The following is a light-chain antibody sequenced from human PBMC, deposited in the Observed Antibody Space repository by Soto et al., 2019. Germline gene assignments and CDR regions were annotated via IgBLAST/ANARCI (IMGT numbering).Light chain of an antibody. Sequence: QSDLTQPRPGFRAPGQSVTISCPGNSSDVGGYNYVSWYQQHPGKAPKLMIYDVSKRPSGVPDRFSGSKSGNTASLTISGLQAEDEADYYCCSYAGSYTLYVFGTGTKVTVL. J-gene: IGLJ1*01. V-gene: IGLV2-11*01. CDR1: SSDVGGYNY. CDR2: DVS. CDR3: CSYAGSYTLYV.